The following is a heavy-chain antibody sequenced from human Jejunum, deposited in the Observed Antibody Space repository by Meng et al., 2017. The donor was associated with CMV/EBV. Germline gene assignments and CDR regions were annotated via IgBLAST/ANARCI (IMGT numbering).Heavy chain of an antibody. J-gene: IGHJ4*02. CDR3: ARSGINDYGFFDY. V-gene: IGHV1-18*01. CDR2: ISGYNGNT. CDR1: GDKFRRYG. Sequence: SGDKFRRYGINWVRQAPGQGLEWMGWISGYNGNTNYAQRLQGRVTMTQDTSTNTAYMELTSLRSDDKAVYYCARSGINDYGFFDYWGQGSLVTVSS. D-gene: IGHD5-12*01.